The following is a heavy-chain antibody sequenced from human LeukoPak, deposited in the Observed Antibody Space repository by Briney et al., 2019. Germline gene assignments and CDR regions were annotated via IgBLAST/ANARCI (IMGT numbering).Heavy chain of an antibody. CDR1: GFTLDDYA. J-gene: IGHJ6*03. Sequence: GGSLRLSCAVSGFTLDDYAMHWVRQAPGKGLEWVSSINWNSGNIGYADSVKGRFTISRDNAKNPLYLQMNSLRAEDTALYYCTKDISYDFWSGYRYMDVWGRGTTVTVSS. V-gene: IGHV3-9*01. CDR2: INWNSGNI. CDR3: TKDISYDFWSGYRYMDV. D-gene: IGHD3-3*01.